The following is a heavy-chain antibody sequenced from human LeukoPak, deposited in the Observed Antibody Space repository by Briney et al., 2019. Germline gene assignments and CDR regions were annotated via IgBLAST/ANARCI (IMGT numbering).Heavy chain of an antibody. CDR3: ARGGLVGGPYDY. J-gene: IGHJ4*02. D-gene: IGHD1-26*01. CDR2: IYHSGNT. CDR1: GGSISNDGYY. V-gene: IGHV4-30-2*01. Sequence: SETLSLTCTVSGGSISNDGYYWSWIRQPPGKGLEWIGYIYHSGNTYCTPSLKNRVTISLDRSKNQFSLKLSSVTAADTAVYYCARGGLVGGPYDYWGQGTLVTVSS.